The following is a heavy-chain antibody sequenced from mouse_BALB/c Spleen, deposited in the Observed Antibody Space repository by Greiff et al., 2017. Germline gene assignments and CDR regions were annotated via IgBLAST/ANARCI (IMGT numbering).Heavy chain of an antibody. Sequence: VMLVESGPGLVAPSQSLSITCTVSGFSLTGYGVNWVRQPPGKGLEWLGMIWGDGSTDYNSALKSRLSISKDNSKSQVFLKMNSLQTDDTARYYCARDLHYYGIAMDYWGQGTSVTVSS. D-gene: IGHD1-1*01. CDR1: GFSLTGYG. CDR2: IWGDGST. CDR3: ARDLHYYGIAMDY. J-gene: IGHJ4*01. V-gene: IGHV2-6-7*01.